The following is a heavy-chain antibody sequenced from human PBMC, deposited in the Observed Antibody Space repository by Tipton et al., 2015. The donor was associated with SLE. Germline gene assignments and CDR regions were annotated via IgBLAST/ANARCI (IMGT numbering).Heavy chain of an antibody. J-gene: IGHJ3*02. CDR1: GGSFSGYY. Sequence: TLSLTCAVYGGSFSGYYWSWIRQPPGMGLEWLGDINHSGSTNYNPSLKSRVTISVDTSKNQFSLKLSSVTAADTAVYYCARITVCTSPSCYLRLDAFDIWGQGTMVTVPS. CDR2: INHSGST. V-gene: IGHV4-34*01. D-gene: IGHD2-2*01. CDR3: ARITVCTSPSCYLRLDAFDI.